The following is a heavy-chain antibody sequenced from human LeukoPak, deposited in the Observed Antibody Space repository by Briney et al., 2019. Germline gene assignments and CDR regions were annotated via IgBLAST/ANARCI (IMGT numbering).Heavy chain of an antibody. V-gene: IGHV3-7*03. CDR1: GFTFGDYA. CDR2: IKQDGSEK. CDR3: AKRGTGMYASDI. J-gene: IGHJ3*02. Sequence: GGSLRLSCTASGFTFGDYAMSWVRQAPGKGLEWVANIKQDGSEKYYVDSVKGRFTISRDISNNTLFLEMNSLRAEDTAIYYCAKRGTGMYASDIWGQGTMVTVSS. D-gene: IGHD3-16*01.